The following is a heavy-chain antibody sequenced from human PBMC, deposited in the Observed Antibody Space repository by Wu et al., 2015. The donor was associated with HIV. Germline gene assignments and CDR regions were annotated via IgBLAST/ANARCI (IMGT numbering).Heavy chain of an antibody. D-gene: IGHD3-16*01. CDR3: ARDWGGXSFRFDP. CDR1: GYTFTSYG. J-gene: IGHJ5*02. Sequence: QVQLVQSGAEMKKPGASVKVSCKASGYTFTSYGISWVRQAPGQGLEWMGWISTYNGKTNYAQKLQGRVTMTTDTSTSTVYMELRSLRSDDTAVYYCARDWGGXSFRFDPLGPGNPGHRL. V-gene: IGHV1-18*01. CDR2: ISTYNGKT.